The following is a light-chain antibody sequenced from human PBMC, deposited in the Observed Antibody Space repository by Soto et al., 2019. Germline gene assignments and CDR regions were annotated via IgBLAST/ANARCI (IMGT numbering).Light chain of an antibody. CDR2: EVS. Sequence: QSVLTQPASVSGSPGQSITISCTGTSSDVGGYNYVSWYQQHPGKAPKLMIYEVSNRPSGVSSRFSGSKSANTASLFISGLQADGEADYYCSSYTTSSTLVFGTGTKVTV. CDR1: SSDVGGYNY. CDR3: SSYTTSSTLV. V-gene: IGLV2-14*01. J-gene: IGLJ1*01.